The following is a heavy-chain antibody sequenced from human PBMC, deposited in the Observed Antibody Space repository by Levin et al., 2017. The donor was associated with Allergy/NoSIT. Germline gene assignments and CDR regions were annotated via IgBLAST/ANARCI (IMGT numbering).Heavy chain of an antibody. V-gene: IGHV4-31*03. CDR1: GGSISSGGYY. Sequence: SETLSLTCTVSGGSISSGGYYWSWIRQHPGKGLDCIGYIYYSGSTYYNPSLKSRVTISVDTSNNQFSLKLSSVTAADTAVYYCARGRPVDIAMVYDYWGQGTLVTVSS. J-gene: IGHJ4*02. CDR3: ARGRPVDIAMVYDY. D-gene: IGHD5-18*01. CDR2: IYYSGST.